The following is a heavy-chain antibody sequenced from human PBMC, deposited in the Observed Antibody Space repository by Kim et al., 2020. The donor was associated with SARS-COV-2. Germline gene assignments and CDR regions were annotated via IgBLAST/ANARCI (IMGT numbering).Heavy chain of an antibody. CDR3: AKYIPRSYGYDS. CDR1: GFTFRDHY. CDR2: IRGKANFYTT. D-gene: IGHD5-18*01. V-gene: IGHV3-72*01. Sequence: GGSLRLSCTASGFTFRDHYMDWVRQVPGKGLEWIGRIRGKANFYTTEYAASVKGRFTISRDDSENSLCLQMNSLKTEDSAMYYCAKYIPRSYGYDSWGQGTLVIVSS. J-gene: IGHJ4*02.